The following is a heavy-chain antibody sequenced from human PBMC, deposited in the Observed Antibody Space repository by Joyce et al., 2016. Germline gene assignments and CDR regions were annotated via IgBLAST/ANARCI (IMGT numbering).Heavy chain of an antibody. CDR2: MAYDGSHQ. J-gene: IGHJ4*02. Sequence: QVPLLESGGGVVQPGRSLRLACAASEFAFSSHAMKWVLQAPGKGREGVAGMAYDGSHQYYGASVGGRFTISRDNSQNTLYLQMNSLRVEDTAVYYCTRSSRTGYTAGWPDFDYWGQGTLVTVSS. CDR3: TRSSRTGYTAGWPDFDY. V-gene: IGHV3-30*03. CDR1: EFAFSSHA. D-gene: IGHD2-2*02.